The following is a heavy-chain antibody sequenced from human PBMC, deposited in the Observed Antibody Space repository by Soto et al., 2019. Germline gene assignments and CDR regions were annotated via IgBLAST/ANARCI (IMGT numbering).Heavy chain of an antibody. D-gene: IGHD1-26*01. CDR3: ARVAWELLRPFDY. CDR1: GGSISSSNW. V-gene: IGHV4-4*02. J-gene: IGHJ4*02. Sequence: QVQLQESGPGLVKPSGTLSLTCAVSGGSISSSNWWSWVRQHPGKGLEWIGEIYHSGRTNYNPSHKRRVPISVDKSKNQFSLKLSSVTAADTAVYYCARVAWELLRPFDYWGQGTLVTVSS. CDR2: IYHSGRT.